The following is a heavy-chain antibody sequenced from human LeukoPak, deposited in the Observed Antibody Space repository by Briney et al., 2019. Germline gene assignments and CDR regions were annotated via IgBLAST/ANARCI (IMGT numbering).Heavy chain of an antibody. CDR2: IYHSGST. J-gene: IGHJ4*02. Sequence: SETLSLTCAVSGGSISSSNWWSWVRQPPGKGLEWIGEIYHSGSTNYNPSLKSRVTISVDKSKNQFFLKLSSVTAADTAVYYCASSKDYYDSSGYYHVFDYWGQGTLVTVSS. CDR1: GGSISSSNW. D-gene: IGHD3-22*01. V-gene: IGHV4-4*02. CDR3: ASSKDYYDSSGYYHVFDY.